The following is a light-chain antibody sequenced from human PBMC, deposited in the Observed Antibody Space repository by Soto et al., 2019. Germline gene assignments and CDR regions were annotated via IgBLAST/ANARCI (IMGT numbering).Light chain of an antibody. CDR3: MQALQTPRFT. V-gene: IGKV2-28*01. Sequence: DIVMTQSPLSLPVTPGEPASISCRSSQSLLHSNGYNYLDWYLQKPGQSPQLLIYLGSNRASGVPDRFSGSGLGKDFTLKISRVEAEDVGVYYCMQALQTPRFTFGPGTKVDIK. CDR1: QSLLHSNGYNY. J-gene: IGKJ3*01. CDR2: LGS.